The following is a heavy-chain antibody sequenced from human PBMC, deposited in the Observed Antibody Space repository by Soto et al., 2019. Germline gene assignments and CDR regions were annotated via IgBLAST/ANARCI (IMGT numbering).Heavy chain of an antibody. CDR3: ARGAVAGTRSNWFDP. CDR1: GYTFTSYG. J-gene: IGHJ5*02. Sequence: ASVKVSCKASGYTFTSYGISRVRQAPGQGLEWMGWISAYNGNTNYAQKLQGRVTMTTDTSTSTAYMELRSLRSDDTAVYCCARGAVAGTRSNWFDPWGQGSLVTVSS. D-gene: IGHD6-19*01. CDR2: ISAYNGNT. V-gene: IGHV1-18*01.